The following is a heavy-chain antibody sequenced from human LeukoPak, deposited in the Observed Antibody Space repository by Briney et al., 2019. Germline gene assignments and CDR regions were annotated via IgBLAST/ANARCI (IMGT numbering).Heavy chain of an antibody. D-gene: IGHD3-10*01. CDR1: GGSFSGYY. V-gene: IGHV4-34*01. Sequence: SETLSLTCAVYGGSFSGYYWSWIRQPPGKGLEWIGEINHSGSTNYNPSLKSRVTISVDMSKNQFSLKLSSVTAADTAVYYCARIKYYYGSGSYTWGQGTLVTVSS. CDR3: ARIKYYYGSGSYT. CDR2: INHSGST. J-gene: IGHJ5*02.